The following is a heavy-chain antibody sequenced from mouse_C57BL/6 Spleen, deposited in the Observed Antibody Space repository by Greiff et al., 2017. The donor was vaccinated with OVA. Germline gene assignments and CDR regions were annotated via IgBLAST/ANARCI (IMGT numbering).Heavy chain of an antibody. V-gene: IGHV5-15*01. J-gene: IGHJ4*01. D-gene: IGHD1-1*01. CDR3: ARQNYNGSGYVYAMDY. CDR2: ISNLAYSI. Sequence: EVKLMESGGGLVQPGGSLKLSCAASGFTFSDYGMAWVRQAPRKGPEWVAFISNLAYSIYYADTVTGRFTISRENAKNTLYLEMSSLRSEDTAMYYCARQNYNGSGYVYAMDYWGEEASVTVSS. CDR1: GFTFSDYG.